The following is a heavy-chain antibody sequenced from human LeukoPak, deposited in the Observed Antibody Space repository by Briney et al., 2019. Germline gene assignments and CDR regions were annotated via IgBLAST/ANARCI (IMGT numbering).Heavy chain of an antibody. D-gene: IGHD3-22*01. J-gene: IGHJ4*02. CDR3: AKDRARGDSSGYYLKREYYFDY. V-gene: IGHV3-30*02. CDR1: GFTFSSYG. Sequence: GGSLRLSCAASGFTFSSYGMHWVRQAPGKGLEWVAFIRYDGSNKYYADSVKGRFTISRDNSKNTLYLQMNSLRAEYTAVYYCAKDRARGDSSGYYLKREYYFDYWGQGTLVTVSS. CDR2: IRYDGSNK.